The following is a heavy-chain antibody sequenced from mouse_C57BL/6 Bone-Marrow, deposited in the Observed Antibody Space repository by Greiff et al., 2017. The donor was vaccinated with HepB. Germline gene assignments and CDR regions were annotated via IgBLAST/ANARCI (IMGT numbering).Heavy chain of an antibody. D-gene: IGHD1-1*01. V-gene: IGHV5-6*02. CDR1: GFTFSSYG. Sequence: EVKLVESGGDLVKPGGSLKLSCAASGFTFSSYGMSWVRQTPAKRLEWVATISSGGSYTYYPDSVKGRFTIARDNAKNTLYLQMSSLKSEDTAMYYCARHYYGSSYDAMDYWGQGTSVTVSS. J-gene: IGHJ4*01. CDR2: ISSGGSYT. CDR3: ARHYYGSSYDAMDY.